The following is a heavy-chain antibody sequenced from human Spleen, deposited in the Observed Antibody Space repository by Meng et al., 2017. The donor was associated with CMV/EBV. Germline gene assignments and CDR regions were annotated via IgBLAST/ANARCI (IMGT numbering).Heavy chain of an antibody. Sequence: LSLTCAASGFTFSSYGMHWVRQAPGKGLEGVSTISSSGGNTDYADSVKGRFTISRDNSKNTLYLRMDSLRAEDTAVYYCAKGRLAARPGYFDYWGQGTLVTVSS. D-gene: IGHD6-6*01. CDR2: ISSSGGNT. CDR1: GFTFSSYG. J-gene: IGHJ4*02. CDR3: AKGRLAARPGYFDY. V-gene: IGHV3-23*01.